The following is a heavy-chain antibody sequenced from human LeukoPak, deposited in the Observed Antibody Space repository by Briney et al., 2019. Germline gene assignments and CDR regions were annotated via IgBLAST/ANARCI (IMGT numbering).Heavy chain of an antibody. Sequence: GGSLRLSCAASGFTFSSYSMNWVRQAPGKGLEWVSSISSSSSYIYYADSVKGRFTISRDNAKNSLYLQMNSLRAEDTAVYYCARDGRWACFDYWGQGTLVTVSS. J-gene: IGHJ4*02. CDR1: GFTFSSYS. V-gene: IGHV3-21*01. CDR2: ISSSSSYI. D-gene: IGHD3-16*01. CDR3: ARDGRWACFDY.